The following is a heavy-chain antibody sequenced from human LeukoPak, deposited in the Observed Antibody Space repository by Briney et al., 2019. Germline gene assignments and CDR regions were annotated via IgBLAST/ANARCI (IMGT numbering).Heavy chain of an antibody. CDR1: GYTFTSYG. CDR2: IIPILGIA. J-gene: IGHJ4*02. CDR3: ARDKEGGDC. V-gene: IGHV1-69*04. Sequence: ASVKVSCKASGYTFTSYGISWVRQAPGQGLEWMGRIIPILGIANYAQKFQGRVTITADKSTSTAYMELSSLRSEDTAVYYCARDKEGGDCWGQGTLVTVSS.